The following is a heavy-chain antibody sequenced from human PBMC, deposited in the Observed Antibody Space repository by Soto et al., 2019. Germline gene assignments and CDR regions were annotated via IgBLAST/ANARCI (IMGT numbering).Heavy chain of an antibody. V-gene: IGHV4-59*01. J-gene: IGHJ6*02. Sequence: SETLSLTCTVSCGSISSYYWIWIRQPPGKGLEWIGYIYYSGSTNYNPSLKSRVTISVDTSKNQFSLKLSSVTAADTAVYYCARVPVTTHYYYGMDGWGRGTTVTVSS. CDR2: IYYSGST. CDR1: CGSISSYY. D-gene: IGHD4-17*01. CDR3: ARVPVTTHYYYGMDG.